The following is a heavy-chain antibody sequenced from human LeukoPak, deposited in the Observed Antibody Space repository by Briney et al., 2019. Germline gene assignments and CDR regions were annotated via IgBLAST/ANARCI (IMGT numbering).Heavy chain of an antibody. V-gene: IGHV1-2*02. CDR1: GYTFTCYY. J-gene: IGHJ4*02. D-gene: IGHD3-16*01. CDR3: ARDLGSWRLRLGELPSRFDY. Sequence: ASVKVSCKASGYTFTCYYMHWVRQAPGQGLEWMGWINPNSGSTNYAQKFQGRVTMTRDTSISTADMELSRLRSDDTAVYYCARDLGSWRLRLGELPSRFDYWGQGTLVTVSS. CDR2: INPNSGST.